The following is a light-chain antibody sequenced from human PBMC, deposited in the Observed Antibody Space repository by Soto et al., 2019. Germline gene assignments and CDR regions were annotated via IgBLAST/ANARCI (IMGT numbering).Light chain of an antibody. CDR3: CSHAGSYIFYV. J-gene: IGLJ1*01. Sequence: QSALTQPRSVSGSPGQSVTISCTGTSSDVGTYNYVSWYQQHPGKAPKVMIYDVSKRPSGVPDRFSGSKSGNTASLTISGLQVEDEADYYCCSHAGSYIFYVFGTGTKLTVL. CDR1: SSDVGTYNY. V-gene: IGLV2-11*01. CDR2: DVS.